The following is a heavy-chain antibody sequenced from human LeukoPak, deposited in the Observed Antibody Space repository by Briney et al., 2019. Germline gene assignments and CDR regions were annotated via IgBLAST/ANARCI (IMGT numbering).Heavy chain of an antibody. V-gene: IGHV3-48*01. CDR2: ISSSSSTI. Sequence: GSLRLSCAASGFTFSRYSMNWVRQAPGKGLEWVSYISSSSSTIYYADSVKGRFTISRDSAKNSLYLQMNSLRAEDTAVYYCARDPYSGNYGNYYYYYMDVWGKGTTVTISS. J-gene: IGHJ6*03. CDR3: ARDPYSGNYGNYYYYYMDV. D-gene: IGHD1-26*01. CDR1: GFTFSRYS.